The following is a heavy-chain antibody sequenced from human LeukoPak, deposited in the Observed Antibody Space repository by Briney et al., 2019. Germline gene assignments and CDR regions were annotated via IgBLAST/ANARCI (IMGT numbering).Heavy chain of an antibody. V-gene: IGHV3-30*02. Sequence: GGSLRLSCAASGFTFSSYGMHWVRQAPGKRLEWVAFIRYDGSNKYYADSVKGRFTISRDNSKNTLYLQMNSLRAEDTAVYYCAKGTGYCSGGSCPHYYWGQGTLVTVSS. D-gene: IGHD2-15*01. J-gene: IGHJ4*02. CDR3: AKGTGYCSGGSCPHYY. CDR2: IRYDGSNK. CDR1: GFTFSSYG.